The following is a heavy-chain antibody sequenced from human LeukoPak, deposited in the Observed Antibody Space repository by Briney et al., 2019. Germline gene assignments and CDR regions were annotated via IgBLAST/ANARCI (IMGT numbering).Heavy chain of an antibody. D-gene: IGHD5/OR15-5a*01. V-gene: IGHV3-66*01. CDR3: ARGFVYTGLDY. CDR1: GFTVSSNY. J-gene: IGHJ4*02. Sequence: SGGSLRLSCAASGFTVSSNYMSWVRQAPGKGLEWVSVIYSGGSIYYTDSVKGRFTISRDNSKNTLYLQMNSLRAEDTAVYYCARGFVYTGLDYWGQGTLVTVSS. CDR2: IYSGGSI.